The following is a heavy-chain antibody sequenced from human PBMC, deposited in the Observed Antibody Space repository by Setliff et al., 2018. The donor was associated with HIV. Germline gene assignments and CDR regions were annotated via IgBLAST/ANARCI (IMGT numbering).Heavy chain of an antibody. CDR2: INPNSGGT. V-gene: IGHV1-2*02. J-gene: IGHJ6*02. D-gene: IGHD6-19*01. Sequence: ASVKVSCKASGYTFTGYYMHWVRQAPGQGLEWMGWINPNSGGTNYAQKFQGRVTMTRDTSISTAYMELSRLRADDTAVYYCPRNSRGWYYSNYYYYGMDVWGQGTTVTVSS. CDR3: PRNSRGWYYSNYYYYGMDV. CDR1: GYTFTGYY.